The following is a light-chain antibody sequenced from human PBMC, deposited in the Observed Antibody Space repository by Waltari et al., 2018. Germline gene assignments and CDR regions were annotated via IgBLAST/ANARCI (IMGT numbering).Light chain of an antibody. V-gene: IGKV1-12*01. CDR3: LQASSFPLT. CDR2: DAS. CDR1: QGISIW. Sequence: DIQMTQSPSFVPASVGDRVTITCRASQGISIWLVWYQQKPGRAPKLLIYDASSLPSGVPSWFSGSGSGTDFILTISSLQPEDFATYYCLQASSFPLTLGGGTKVEIK. J-gene: IGKJ4*01.